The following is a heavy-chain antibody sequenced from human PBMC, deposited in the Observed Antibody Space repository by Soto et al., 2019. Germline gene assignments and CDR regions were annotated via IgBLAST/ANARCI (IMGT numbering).Heavy chain of an antibody. CDR3: AKDFDVRRHSSSWYSGYYYYGMDV. Sequence: QVQLVQSGAEVKKPGSSVKVSCKASGGTFSSYGMHWVRQAPGKGLEWVAVISYDGSNKYYADSVKGRFTISRDNSKNTLYLQMNSLRAEDTAVYYCAKDFDVRRHSSSWYSGYYYYGMDVWGQGTTVTVSS. CDR2: ISYDGSNK. V-gene: IGHV3-30*18. D-gene: IGHD6-13*01. CDR1: GGTFSSYG. J-gene: IGHJ6*02.